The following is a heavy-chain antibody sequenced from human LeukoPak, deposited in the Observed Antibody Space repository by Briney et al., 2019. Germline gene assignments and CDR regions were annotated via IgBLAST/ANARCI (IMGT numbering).Heavy chain of an antibody. CDR3: ARTTPIYDSSGYSRYYFDS. V-gene: IGHV4-59*01. Sequence: GSLRLSCAASGFTFSNYWMSWIRQPPGKGLEWIGYIYYTGSTNYNPSLKSRVTISIDTSENQFSLKLRSVTTADTAVYYCARTTPIYDSSGYSRYYFDSWGQGTLVTVSS. J-gene: IGHJ4*02. D-gene: IGHD3-22*01. CDR2: IYYTGST. CDR1: GFTFSNYW.